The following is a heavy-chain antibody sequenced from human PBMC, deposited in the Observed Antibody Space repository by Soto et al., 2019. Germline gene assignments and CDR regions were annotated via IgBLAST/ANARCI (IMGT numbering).Heavy chain of an antibody. V-gene: IGHV3-30*18. Sequence: GGSLRLSCAASGFTFSSYGMHWVRQAPGKGLEWMAVISYDGSNKYYADSVKGRFTISRDNSKNTLYLQMNSLRAEDTAVYYCAKRNDYDFWSGPVYGMDVWGQGTTVTVSS. CDR3: AKRNDYDFWSGPVYGMDV. CDR1: GFTFSSYG. CDR2: ISYDGSNK. J-gene: IGHJ6*02. D-gene: IGHD3-3*01.